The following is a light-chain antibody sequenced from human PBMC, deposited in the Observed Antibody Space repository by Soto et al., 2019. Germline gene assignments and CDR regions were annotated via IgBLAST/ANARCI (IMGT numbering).Light chain of an antibody. Sequence: HSVLTQSPSASGTPGQRVTISCSGTTSNIGSNYVYWYQQLPGTAPKLLIYSNNQRPSGVPDRFSGSKSGTSASLAISGLRSEDEADYYCAAWDDSLSGVVFGGGTQLTVL. CDR3: AAWDDSLSGVV. J-gene: IGLJ2*01. V-gene: IGLV1-47*02. CDR2: SNN. CDR1: TSNIGSNY.